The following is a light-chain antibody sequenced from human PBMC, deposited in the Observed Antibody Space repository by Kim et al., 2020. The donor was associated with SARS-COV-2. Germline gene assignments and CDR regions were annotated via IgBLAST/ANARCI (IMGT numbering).Light chain of an antibody. CDR3: QQYNSYPRA. J-gene: IGKJ1*01. CDR1: QSISSW. Sequence: ASLGDRVTITCRASQSISSWLAWYQQKPGKAPKLRIYNASSLESGVPSRFSGSGSGTEFTLTISSLQPDDFATYYFQQYNSYPRAFGQGTKVDIK. V-gene: IGKV1-5*03. CDR2: NAS.